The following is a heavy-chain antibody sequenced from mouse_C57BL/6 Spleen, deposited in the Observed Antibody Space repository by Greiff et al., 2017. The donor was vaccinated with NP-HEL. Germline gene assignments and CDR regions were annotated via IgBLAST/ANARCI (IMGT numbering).Heavy chain of an antibody. J-gene: IGHJ4*01. Sequence: QVQLQQPGAELVKPGASVKLSCKASGYTFTSYWMHWVKQRPGQGLEWIGMIHPNSGSTNYNEKFKSKATLTVDKSSSTAYMQLSSLTSEDSAVYYCARYEGDKEAMDDWGQGTSLTASS. CDR1: GYTFTSYW. D-gene: IGHD2-3*01. CDR2: IHPNSGST. V-gene: IGHV1-64*01. CDR3: ARYEGDKEAMDD.